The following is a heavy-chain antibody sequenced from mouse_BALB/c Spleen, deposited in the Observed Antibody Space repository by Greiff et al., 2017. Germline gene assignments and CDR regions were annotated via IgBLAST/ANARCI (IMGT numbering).Heavy chain of an antibody. CDR3: ARRGYYAHYVGY. D-gene: IGHD2-1*01. CDR2: ILPGSGST. J-gene: IGHJ2*01. V-gene: IGHV1-9*01. Sequence: VQLQQSGAELMKPGASVKISCTATGYTFSSYWIEWVKQRPGHGLEWIGEILPGSGSTNYNEKFKGKATFTADTSANTPYMQRSSLTSDDSAVYDCARRGYYAHYVGYWGQGTTLTVSS. CDR1: GYTFSSYW.